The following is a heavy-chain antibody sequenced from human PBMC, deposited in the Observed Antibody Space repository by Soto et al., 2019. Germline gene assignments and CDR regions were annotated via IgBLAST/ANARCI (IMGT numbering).Heavy chain of an antibody. D-gene: IGHD4-17*01. V-gene: IGHV1-69*02. J-gene: IGHJ4*02. CDR1: GGTFSSYT. Sequence: QVQLVQSGAEVKKPGSSVKVSCKASGGTFSSYTISWVRQAPGQGLEWMGRIIPILGIANYAQKFQGRVTITADKSTSTAYMELSSLRSEDTAVYYCASVHGYGDYDGEGWGQGTLVTVSS. CDR2: IIPILGIA. CDR3: ASVHGYGDYDGEG.